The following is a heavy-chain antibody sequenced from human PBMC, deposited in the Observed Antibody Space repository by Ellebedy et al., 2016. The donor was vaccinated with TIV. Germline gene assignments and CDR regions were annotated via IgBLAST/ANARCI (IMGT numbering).Heavy chain of an antibody. V-gene: IGHV4-39*07. Sequence: SETLSLTXTVSGASISSGNYYWGWIRQSPGTGLEWIGSIYYTGSTYYNPSLKSRLTISLDTSKNQFSLKLSSVTAADTAVYYCASENYGSDSFVRAFDIWGQGTMVTVSS. CDR2: IYYTGST. CDR3: ASENYGSDSFVRAFDI. CDR1: GASISSGNYY. D-gene: IGHD4-23*01. J-gene: IGHJ3*02.